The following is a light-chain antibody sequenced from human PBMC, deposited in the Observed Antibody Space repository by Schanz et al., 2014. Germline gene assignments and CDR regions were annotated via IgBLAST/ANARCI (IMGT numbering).Light chain of an antibody. CDR1: QSISSY. J-gene: IGKJ3*01. Sequence: DIQMTQSPSSLSAFVGDRVTLTCRASQSISSYLNWYQQKPGKAPKLLIYAASSLQSGVPSRFSGSGSGTDFTLTISSLQPEDFATYYCQQSYSTPFTFGPGTKVILK. V-gene: IGKV1-39*01. CDR3: QQSYSTPFT. CDR2: AAS.